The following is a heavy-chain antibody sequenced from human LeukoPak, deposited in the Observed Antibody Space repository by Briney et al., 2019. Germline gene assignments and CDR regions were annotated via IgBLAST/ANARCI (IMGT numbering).Heavy chain of an antibody. CDR2: IRSTGDST. CDR3: ARGHGVVMPFDY. V-gene: IGHV3-23*01. Sequence: GGSLRLSCAASGFTFSSYAITWVRQAPGKGLEWVSSIRSTGDSTFYADSVKGRFTISRDNAKNSLHLQMNSLRAEDTAVYYCARGHGVVMPFDYWGQGTLVTVSS. D-gene: IGHD3-3*01. CDR1: GFTFSSYA. J-gene: IGHJ4*02.